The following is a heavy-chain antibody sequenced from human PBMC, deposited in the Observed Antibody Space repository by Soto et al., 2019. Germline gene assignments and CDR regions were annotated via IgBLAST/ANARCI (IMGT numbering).Heavy chain of an antibody. Sequence: GGSLRLSCAASGFTFDDYAMHWVRQAPGKGLEWVSGISCNGGSIGYADSVKGRFTISRDNSKNSLYLQMNSLRAEDTALYYCAKDLHCNDDVGAIDIWGQGTMVTVSS. V-gene: IGHV3-9*01. CDR1: GFTFDDYA. CDR3: AKDLHCNDDVGAIDI. D-gene: IGHD1-1*01. CDR2: ISCNGGSI. J-gene: IGHJ3*02.